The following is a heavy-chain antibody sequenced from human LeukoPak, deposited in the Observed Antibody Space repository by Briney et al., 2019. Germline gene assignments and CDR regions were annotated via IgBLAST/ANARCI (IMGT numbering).Heavy chain of an antibody. CDR2: IIPILGIA. CDR3: ARDVGREMGDY. CDR1: GGTFSSYT. Sequence: ASVKVSCKASGGTFSSYTISWVRQAPGQGLEWMGRIIPILGIANYAQKFQGRVTITADKSTSTAYMELSSLRSEDTAVYYCARDVGREMGDYWGQGTLVTVSS. D-gene: IGHD3-10*01. J-gene: IGHJ4*02. V-gene: IGHV1-69*04.